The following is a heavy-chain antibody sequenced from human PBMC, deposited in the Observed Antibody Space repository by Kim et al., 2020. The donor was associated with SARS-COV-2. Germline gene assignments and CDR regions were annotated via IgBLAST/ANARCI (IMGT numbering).Heavy chain of an antibody. Sequence: SETLSLTCTVSGGSISSYYWSWIRQPPGKGLEWIGYIYYSGSTNYNPSLKSRVTISVDTSKNQFSLKLSSVTAADTAVYYCARTPQGAMAPPMAYYYYG. V-gene: IGHV4-59*01. CDR3: ARTPQGAMAPPMAYYYYG. CDR2: IYYSGST. CDR1: GGSISSYY. D-gene: IGHD5-18*01. J-gene: IGHJ6*01.